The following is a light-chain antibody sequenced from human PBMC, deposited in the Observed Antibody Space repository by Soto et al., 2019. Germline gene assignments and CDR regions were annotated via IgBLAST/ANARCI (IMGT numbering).Light chain of an antibody. J-gene: IGLJ1*01. CDR2: EVT. Sequence: SVLTQHPSASGSPGQSVTISCTGTSSDVGGYDYVSWYQQHPGKAPKLMIYEVTIRPSGVSDRFSGSKSGNTASLTVSGLQAEDEADYYCSSYTGGNPSYVFGTGTKVT. CDR1: SSDVGGYDY. CDR3: SSYTGGNPSYV. V-gene: IGLV2-8*01.